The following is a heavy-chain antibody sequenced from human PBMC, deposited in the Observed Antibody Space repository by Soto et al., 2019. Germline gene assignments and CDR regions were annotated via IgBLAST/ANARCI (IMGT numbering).Heavy chain of an antibody. CDR2: ISYDGSNK. V-gene: IGHV3-30-3*01. Sequence: QVQLVESGGGVVQPGRSLRLSCAASGFTFSSYAMHWVRQAPGKGLEWVAVISYDGSNKYYADSVKGRFTISRDNSKNPLLPQMTSLRAEDTAVYYCARDAGSGSYYHYGMDVWGQGTTVTVSS. D-gene: IGHD3-10*01. CDR3: ARDAGSGSYYHYGMDV. CDR1: GFTFSSYA. J-gene: IGHJ6*02.